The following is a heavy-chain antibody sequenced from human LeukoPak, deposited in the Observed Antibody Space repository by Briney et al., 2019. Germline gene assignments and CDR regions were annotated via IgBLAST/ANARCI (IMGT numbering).Heavy chain of an antibody. D-gene: IGHD3-10*01. J-gene: IGHJ5*02. CDR1: GFTFSSYG. V-gene: IGHV3-23*01. CDR2: ISGSGGST. Sequence: QSGGSLRLSCAASGFTFSSYGMSWVRQAPGKGLEWVSAISGSGGSTYYADSVKGRFTISRDNSKNTLYLQMNSLRAEDTALYYCARLAGRDYYGSGSSENWFDPWGQGTLVTVSS. CDR3: ARLAGRDYYGSGSSENWFDP.